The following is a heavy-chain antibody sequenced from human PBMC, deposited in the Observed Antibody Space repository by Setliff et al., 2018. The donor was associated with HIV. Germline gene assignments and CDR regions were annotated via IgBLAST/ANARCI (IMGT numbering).Heavy chain of an antibody. J-gene: IGHJ4*02. V-gene: IGHV4-59*11. D-gene: IGHD6-13*01. CDR1: YGPISGRY. CDR2: IHHSGGT. CDR3: ARLPDINSWPFDY. Sequence: SETLSLTCTVSYGPISGRYWTWIRQPPGKGLEWIGYIHHSGGTQYNPSLMSRLTMSVDSSKNQFSLSLSSVTAADTAVYYCARLPDINSWPFDYWARGTLVTVSS.